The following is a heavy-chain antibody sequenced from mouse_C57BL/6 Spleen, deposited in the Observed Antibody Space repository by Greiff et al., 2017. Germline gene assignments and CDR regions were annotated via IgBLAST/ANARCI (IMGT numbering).Heavy chain of an antibody. CDR3: ASLYYYGSSPGLDV. CDR2: IDPANGNT. V-gene: IGHV14-3*01. J-gene: IGHJ1*03. D-gene: IGHD1-1*01. Sequence: VQLKESVAELVRPGASVKLSCTASGFNIKNTYMHWVKQRPEQGLEWIGRIDPANGNTKYAPKFQGKATITADTSSNTAYLQLSSLTSEDTAIYYCASLYYYGSSPGLDVWGTGTTVTVSS. CDR1: GFNIKNTY.